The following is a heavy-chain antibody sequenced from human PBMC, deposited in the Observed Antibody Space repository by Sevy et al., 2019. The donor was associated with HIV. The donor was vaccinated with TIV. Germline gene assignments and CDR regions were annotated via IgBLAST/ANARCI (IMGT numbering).Heavy chain of an antibody. CDR3: ARDAGNYHDSSNYYYVCAFDI. Sequence: SETLSLTCTVSGGSIGRYYWSWIRQSPGRGLEWIGYIYYDGSTDYNSSLKSRVTISLDTSKNQFSLSLNSVTAADTARYYCARDAGNYHDSSNYYYVCAFDIWGQGTLVTVSS. V-gene: IGHV4-59*01. CDR2: IYYDGST. D-gene: IGHD3-22*01. CDR1: GGSIGRYY. J-gene: IGHJ3*02.